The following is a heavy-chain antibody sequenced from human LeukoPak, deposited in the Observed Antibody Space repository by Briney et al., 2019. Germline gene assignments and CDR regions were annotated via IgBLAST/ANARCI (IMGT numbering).Heavy chain of an antibody. CDR1: GGTFSSYA. D-gene: IGHD2-15*01. Sequence: SVKVSCKASGGTFSSYAISWVRQAPRQGLEWMGGIIPIFGTANYAQKFQGRVTITADKSTSTAYMELSSLRSEDTAVYYCARDLSNGLPSDYWGQGTLVTVSS. CDR3: ARDLSNGLPSDY. V-gene: IGHV1-69*06. J-gene: IGHJ4*02. CDR2: IIPIFGTA.